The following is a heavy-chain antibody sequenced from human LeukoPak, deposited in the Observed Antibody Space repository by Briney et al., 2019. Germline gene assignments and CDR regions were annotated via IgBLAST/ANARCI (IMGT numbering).Heavy chain of an antibody. V-gene: IGHV4-39*01. J-gene: IGHJ4*02. CDR2: ISYGGST. CDR1: GGSVSSTTYY. Sequence: PSETLSLTCSVSGGSVSSTTYYWGWIRQPPGKGLEWIGSISYGGSTYYNPPLKSRLTISVDTSKNQFSLELSPVTAADTAVYFCARSRYDSGTYALEEWGQGTLVTVSS. D-gene: IGHD3-10*01. CDR3: ARSRYDSGTYALEE.